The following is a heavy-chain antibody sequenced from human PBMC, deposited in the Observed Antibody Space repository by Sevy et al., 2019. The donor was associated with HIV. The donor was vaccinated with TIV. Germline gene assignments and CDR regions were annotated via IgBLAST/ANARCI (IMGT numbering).Heavy chain of an antibody. J-gene: IGHJ1*01. V-gene: IGHV3-30-3*01. CDR3: ALERLFSNVAEYFQN. Sequence: GGSLRLSCAASGFTFSSFSMHWVRQAPGKGLEWVATISYDGNNKYYADSVKGRFTISRDNSKNSLYLQMNSLRVEDTAVYWGALERLFSNVAEYFQNWGQGTLVTVSS. D-gene: IGHD1-1*01. CDR1: GFTFSSFS. CDR2: ISYDGNNK.